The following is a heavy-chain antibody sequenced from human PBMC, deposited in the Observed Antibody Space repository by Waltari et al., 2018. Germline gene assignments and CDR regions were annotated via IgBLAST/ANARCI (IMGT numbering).Heavy chain of an antibody. V-gene: IGHV4-39*01. CDR1: GGTISISSYY. D-gene: IGHD6-19*01. CDR2: IYYRGST. J-gene: IGHJ4*02. Sequence: QLQLQASGPGLVQTSETLSFPCPVSGGTISISSYYWGWIRQPPGKGLGWIGIIYYRGSTYYNPSLKRRVTISVDTSNNQFSLQLRAVTAAATAVYYCATKRESSASGFDYWCQGTLVTVSS. CDR3: ATKRESSASGFDY.